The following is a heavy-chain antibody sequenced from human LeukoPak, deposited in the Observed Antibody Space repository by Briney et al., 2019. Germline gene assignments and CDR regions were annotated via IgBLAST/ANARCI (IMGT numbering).Heavy chain of an antibody. V-gene: IGHV4-59*01. D-gene: IGHD1-26*01. CDR3: ARGGGSYPRPYYFDY. CDR2: IYYSAST. CDR1: GGSISSYY. J-gene: IGHJ4*02. Sequence: SETLSLTCTVSGGSISSYYWSWIRQPPGKGLEWIGYIYYSASTNYNPSLKSRVSVSVDTSKNQFYLKRSSVTAADTAVYYCARGGGSYPRPYYFDYGGQGTLVTVSS.